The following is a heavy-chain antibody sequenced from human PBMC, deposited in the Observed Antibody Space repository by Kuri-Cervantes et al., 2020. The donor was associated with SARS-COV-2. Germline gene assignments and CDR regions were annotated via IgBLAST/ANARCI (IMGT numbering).Heavy chain of an antibody. CDR1: GFNFSSYG. V-gene: IGHV3-48*01. Sequence: GGSLRLSCAASGFNFSSYGMQWVRQAPGKGLEWISHISSSSTTIYYADSVEGRFTVSRDNARNSVYLQMDSLRAADTAVYYCARVGGNDFWSDYLDYWGQGTLVTVSS. CDR3: ARVGGNDFWSDYLDY. D-gene: IGHD3-3*01. J-gene: IGHJ4*02. CDR2: ISSSSTTI.